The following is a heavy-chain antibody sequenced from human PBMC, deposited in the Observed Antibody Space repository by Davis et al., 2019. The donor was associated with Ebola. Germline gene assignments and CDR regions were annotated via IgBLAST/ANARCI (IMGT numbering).Heavy chain of an antibody. CDR1: GFTFSGSA. J-gene: IGHJ4*02. D-gene: IGHD4-17*01. V-gene: IGHV3-73*01. CDR2: IRSKANSYAT. Sequence: GESLKISCAASGFTFSGSAMPWVRQASGKGLEWVGRIRSKANSYATAYAASVKGRFTISRDDSKNTAYLQMNSLKTEDTAVYYCTTTTVTTGSDYWGQGTLVTVSS. CDR3: TTTTVTTGSDY.